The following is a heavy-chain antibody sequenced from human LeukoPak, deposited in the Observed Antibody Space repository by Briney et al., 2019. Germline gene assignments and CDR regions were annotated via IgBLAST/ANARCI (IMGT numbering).Heavy chain of an antibody. CDR3: VRREGFFYYFDY. J-gene: IGHJ4*02. V-gene: IGHV3-48*03. Sequence: GGSLRLSCAASGFSFSSYEMNWVRQPPGRGLEWVSYISSSGRTIYYADSVKGRFTISRDNAKNSLYLQMNSLRAEDTAVYYCVRREGFFYYFDYWGQGTLVTVSS. CDR2: ISSSGRTI. CDR1: GFSFSSYE. D-gene: IGHD1-26*01.